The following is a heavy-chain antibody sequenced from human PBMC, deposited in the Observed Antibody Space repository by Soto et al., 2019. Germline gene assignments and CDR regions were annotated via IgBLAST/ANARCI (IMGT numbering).Heavy chain of an antibody. Sequence: EVQLVESGGGLVKLGGSLRLSCAASGFTFSSYSMNWVRQAPGKGLEWVSSISSSSSYIYYADSVKGRFTISRDNAKNPLYLQMNSLRAEDTAVYYCARDLAQFYGDYEGYWGQGTLVTVSS. D-gene: IGHD4-17*01. CDR3: ARDLAQFYGDYEGY. J-gene: IGHJ4*02. CDR2: ISSSSSYI. V-gene: IGHV3-21*01. CDR1: GFTFSSYS.